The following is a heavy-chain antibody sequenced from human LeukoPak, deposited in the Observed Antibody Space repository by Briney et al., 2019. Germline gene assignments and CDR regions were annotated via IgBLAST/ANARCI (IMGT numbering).Heavy chain of an antibody. Sequence: GGSLRLSCAASGFTFSSYEMNWVRQAPGKGLEWVSYISSSGSTIYYADSVKGRFTVSRDNAKNSLYLQMNSLRAEDTALYFCARDTHYYGSGSPAFDIWGQGTMVTVSS. CDR2: ISSSGSTI. J-gene: IGHJ3*02. D-gene: IGHD3-10*01. V-gene: IGHV3-48*03. CDR3: ARDTHYYGSGSPAFDI. CDR1: GFTFSSYE.